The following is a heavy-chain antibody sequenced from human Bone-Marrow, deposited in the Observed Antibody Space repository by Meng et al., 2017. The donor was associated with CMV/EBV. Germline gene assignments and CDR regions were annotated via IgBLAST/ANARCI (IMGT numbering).Heavy chain of an antibody. Sequence: VSGGSVTSESYYWSWIRQPPGKGLEWIGYIYDSGSTKYNPSLKGRVSISVDTSKNQFSLNLNSVTAADTAVYYCARPAFGAGSYYKYWGQGLLVTVSS. CDR3: ARPAFGAGSYYKY. D-gene: IGHD3-10*01. J-gene: IGHJ4*02. V-gene: IGHV4-61*01. CDR1: GGSVTSESYY. CDR2: IYDSGST.